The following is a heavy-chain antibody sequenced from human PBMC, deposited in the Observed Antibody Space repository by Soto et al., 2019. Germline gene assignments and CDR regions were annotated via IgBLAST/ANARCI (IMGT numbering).Heavy chain of an antibody. J-gene: IGHJ6*02. Sequence: QVQLVQSGAEVKKPGSSVKVSCTASGGTFSSYAISWVRQAPGQGLEWMGGIIPIFGTARYAQKFQGRVTITADDSTSTSYIELSSLRSDDTAVYYWATFSGDGARLPGPYYYYGMDVWGQGTTFPVSS. D-gene: IGHD1-26*01. CDR1: GGTFSSYA. V-gene: IGHV1-69*01. CDR2: IIPIFGTA. CDR3: ATFSGDGARLPGPYYYYGMDV.